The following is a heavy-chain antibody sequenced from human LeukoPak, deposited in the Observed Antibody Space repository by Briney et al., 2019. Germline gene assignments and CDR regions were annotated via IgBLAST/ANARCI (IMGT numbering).Heavy chain of an antibody. V-gene: IGHV1-24*01. CDR1: GYTLTESS. J-gene: IGHJ4*02. CDR2: YEPEDGEV. CDR3: ATVAHYDWPRIYDY. D-gene: IGHD5-12*01. Sequence: ASVKVSCKVSGYTLTESSIQWVRQAPGQGLEWMGGYEPEDGEVVYAQKFQGRVTMTEDTSTDTAYMELSSLRSEDTAVYYCATVAHYDWPRIYDYWGQGTLVTVS.